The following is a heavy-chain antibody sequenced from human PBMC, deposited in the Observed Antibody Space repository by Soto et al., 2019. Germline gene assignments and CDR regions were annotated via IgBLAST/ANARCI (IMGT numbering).Heavy chain of an antibody. J-gene: IGHJ5*02. V-gene: IGHV1-24*01. Sequence: ASVKVSCKVSGYTLTELSMHWVRQAPGKGLEWMGGFDPEDGETIYARKFQGRVTMTEDTSTDTAYMELSSLRSEDTAVYYCATDPWGQQLDNWFDPWGQGTLVTVSS. D-gene: IGHD6-13*01. CDR2: FDPEDGET. CDR3: ATDPWGQQLDNWFDP. CDR1: GYTLTELS.